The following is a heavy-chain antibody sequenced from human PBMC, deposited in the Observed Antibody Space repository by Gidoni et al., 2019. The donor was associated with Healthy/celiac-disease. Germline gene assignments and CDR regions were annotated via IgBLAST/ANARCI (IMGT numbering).Heavy chain of an antibody. Sequence: QVQLVQSGAEVKKPGASVKVSCKASGYTFTSYAMHWGRQAPGQRLEWMGWINAGNGNTKYSQKFQGRVTITRDTSASTAYMELSSLRSEDTAVYYCARDLVRQPLIVVAEGIGGFDYWGQGTLVTVSS. CDR3: ARDLVRQPLIVVAEGIGGFDY. CDR2: INAGNGNT. CDR1: GYTFTSYA. J-gene: IGHJ4*02. V-gene: IGHV1-3*01. D-gene: IGHD3-22*01.